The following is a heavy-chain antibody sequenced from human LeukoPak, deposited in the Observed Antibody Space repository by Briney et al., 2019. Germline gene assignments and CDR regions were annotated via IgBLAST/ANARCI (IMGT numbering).Heavy chain of an antibody. J-gene: IGHJ3*02. V-gene: IGHV3-23*01. CDR1: GFTFINYS. D-gene: IGHD6-19*01. CDR3: AKDLGIAVADRAFDI. CDR2: ISGSGGST. Sequence: PGGSLRLSCTASGFTFINYSMNWVRQAPGKGLEWVSAISGSGGSTYYADSVKGRFTISRDNSKNTLYLQMNSLRAEDTAVYYCAKDLGIAVADRAFDIWGQGTMVTVSS.